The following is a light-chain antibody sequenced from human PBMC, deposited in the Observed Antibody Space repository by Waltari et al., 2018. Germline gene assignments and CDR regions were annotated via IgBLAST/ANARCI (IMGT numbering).Light chain of an antibody. J-gene: IGKJ1*01. V-gene: IGKV2-28*01. CDR3: MQALQTPT. CDR1: QSLLHSNGYKY. Sequence: DIVMTQSPLSLPVTPGEPASISCRSSQSLLHSNGYKYLDWYLQKPGQSPQFLIYLGSNPASGVPDRFSGSGSGTDFTLKISRVEAEDVGVYYCMQALQTPTFGQGTKVEIK. CDR2: LGS.